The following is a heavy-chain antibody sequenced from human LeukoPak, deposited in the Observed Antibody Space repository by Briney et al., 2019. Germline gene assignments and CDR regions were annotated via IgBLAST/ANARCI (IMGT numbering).Heavy chain of an antibody. CDR2: ISGSTGST. V-gene: IGHV3-23*01. J-gene: IGHJ6*03. CDR1: GFTFSSYA. D-gene: IGHD3-22*01. CDR3: ARAGSDSSGYYQAPKYNYYMDV. Sequence: QPGGSLRLSCAASGFTFSSYAMSWVRQAPGKGLEWVSAISGSTGSTYYADSVKGRFTTSRDNSKNTLYLQMNSLRAEDTAVYYCARAGSDSSGYYQAPKYNYYMDVWGKGVTVTVSS.